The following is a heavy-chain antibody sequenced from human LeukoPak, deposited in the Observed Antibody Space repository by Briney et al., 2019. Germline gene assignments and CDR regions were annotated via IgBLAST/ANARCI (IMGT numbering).Heavy chain of an antibody. D-gene: IGHD6-13*01. CDR2: IKSKTDGGTT. CDR3: TTGMIAAAGKREKFDY. Sequence: GGSLRLSCAASGFTFSNAWMCWVRQAPGKGLEWVGRIKSKTDGGTTDYAAPVKGRFTISRDDSKNTLYLQMNSLKTEDTAVYYCTTGMIAAAGKREKFDYWGQGTLVTVSS. CDR1: GFTFSNAW. J-gene: IGHJ4*02. V-gene: IGHV3-15*01.